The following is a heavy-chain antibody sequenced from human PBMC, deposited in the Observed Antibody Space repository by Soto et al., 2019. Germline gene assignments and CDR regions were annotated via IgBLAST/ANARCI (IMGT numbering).Heavy chain of an antibody. J-gene: IGHJ6*02. CDR3: ARDYYDSSGYPTAYYYYGMDV. V-gene: IGHV1-69*13. D-gene: IGHD3-22*01. Sequence: SVKVSCKASGGIFSSYAISWVRQAPGQGLEWMGGIIPIFGTANYAQKFQGRVTITADESTSTAYMELSSLRSEDTAVYYCARDYYDSSGYPTAYYYYGMDVWGQGTTVTVSS. CDR1: GGIFSSYA. CDR2: IIPIFGTA.